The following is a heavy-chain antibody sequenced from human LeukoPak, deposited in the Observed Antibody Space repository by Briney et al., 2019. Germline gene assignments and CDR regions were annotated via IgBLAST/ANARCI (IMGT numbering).Heavy chain of an antibody. Sequence: PGRSLRLSCAASGFTFDDYAMPWVRQAPGKGLEWVSGISWNSGSIGYADSVKDRFTISRDNAKNSLYLQMNSLRAEDTALYYCAKDLSSGWYYFDYWGQGTLVTVSS. CDR2: ISWNSGSI. D-gene: IGHD6-19*01. CDR1: GFTFDDYA. CDR3: AKDLSSGWYYFDY. V-gene: IGHV3-9*01. J-gene: IGHJ4*02.